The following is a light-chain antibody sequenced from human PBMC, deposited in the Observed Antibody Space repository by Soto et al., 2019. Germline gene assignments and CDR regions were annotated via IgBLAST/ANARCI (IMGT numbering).Light chain of an antibody. CDR1: PSAHTY. V-gene: IGKV3-11*01. CDR2: DAS. J-gene: IGKJ2*01. CDR3: HQRSNWPPYT. Sequence: PGARSNLSFTASPSAHTYLAWYQQKAGQAPRLLIYDASNRATGIPARFSGSGSGTDFTLTISSLEPEDCAVYYCHQRSNWPPYTFGQGTKLEIK.